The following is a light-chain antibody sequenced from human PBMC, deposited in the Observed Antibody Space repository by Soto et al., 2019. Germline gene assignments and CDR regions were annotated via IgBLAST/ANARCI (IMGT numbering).Light chain of an antibody. J-gene: IGKJ5*01. CDR3: QQANSFPIS. CDR2: GAS. V-gene: IGKV3-20*01. Sequence: ENVLTQSPGTLSLSPGDRATLSCRASQSFSSSYLAWYQQKPGQAPRLLIYGASIRATGIPDRFSGSGSGTDFTLTISNLQPEDFATYYCQQANSFPISFGQGTRLEIK. CDR1: QSFSSSY.